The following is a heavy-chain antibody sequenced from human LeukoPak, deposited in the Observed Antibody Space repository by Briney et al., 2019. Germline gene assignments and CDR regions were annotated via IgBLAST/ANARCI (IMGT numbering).Heavy chain of an antibody. CDR1: GFTFSSYN. CDR3: ARDLLGYNYYYMDV. D-gene: IGHD3-16*02. J-gene: IGHJ6*03. CDR2: ISSSSSYI. Sequence: GGSPRLSCAASGFTFSSYNMNWVRQAPGKGLEWVSSISSSSSYIYYADSVKGRFTISRDNAKNSLYLQMNSLRAEDTAVYYCARDLLGYNYYYMDVWGKGTTVTVSS. V-gene: IGHV3-21*01.